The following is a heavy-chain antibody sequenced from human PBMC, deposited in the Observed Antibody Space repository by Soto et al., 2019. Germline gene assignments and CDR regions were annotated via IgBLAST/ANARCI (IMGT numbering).Heavy chain of an antibody. CDR3: ATGYCSGGSCYSPPMYYFDY. CDR1: GFTFSSYE. CDR2: MSSSGSTI. J-gene: IGHJ4*02. Sequence: GGSLRLSCAASGFTFSSYEMNWVRQAPGKGLEWVSYMSSSGSTIYYADSVKGRFTISRDNAKNSLYLQMNSLRAEDTAVYYCATGYCSGGSCYSPPMYYFDYWGQGTLVTVSS. V-gene: IGHV3-48*03. D-gene: IGHD2-15*01.